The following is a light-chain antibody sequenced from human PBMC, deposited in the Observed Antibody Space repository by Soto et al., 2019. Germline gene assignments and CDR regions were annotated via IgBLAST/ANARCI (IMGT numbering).Light chain of an antibody. Sequence: EIVLTQSPATLSLSPGERAPLSCRASQSVSSNLAWYQQKPGQAPRLLIYGAFTRATDIPARFSGSGSGTDFTLTISSLEPEDFAVYYCHQRQYWPPITFGQGTRLEIK. CDR2: GAF. CDR3: HQRQYWPPIT. V-gene: IGKV3-11*01. CDR1: QSVSSN. J-gene: IGKJ5*01.